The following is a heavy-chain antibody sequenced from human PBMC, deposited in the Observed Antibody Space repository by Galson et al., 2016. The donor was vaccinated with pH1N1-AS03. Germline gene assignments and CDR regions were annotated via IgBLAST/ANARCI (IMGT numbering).Heavy chain of an antibody. D-gene: IGHD6-19*01. CDR3: ARQVAVAGTFYFDY. J-gene: IGHJ4*02. CDR2: IFYSEST. Sequence: TLSLTCTVSGGSINSDAYYWSWVRQHPGKGLEWTGYIFYSESTYYNPSLKSLVTISLDTSKNQFSLRLSSVTAADTAVYYCARQVAVAGTFYFDYWGQGTLVIVSS. CDR1: GGSINSDAYY. V-gene: IGHV4-31*01.